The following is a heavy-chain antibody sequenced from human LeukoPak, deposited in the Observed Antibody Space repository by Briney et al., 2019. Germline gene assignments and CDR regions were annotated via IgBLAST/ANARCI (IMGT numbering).Heavy chain of an antibody. CDR1: GGSFSGYY. V-gene: IGHV4-34*01. D-gene: IGHD4-17*01. Sequence: SETLSLTCAVYGGSFSGYYWSWIRQPPGKGLEWIGSIYYSGSTYYNPSLKSRVTISVDTSKNQFSLKLSSVTAADTAVYYCARHPGDYEDYYMDVWGKGTTVTISS. J-gene: IGHJ6*03. CDR3: ARHPGDYEDYYMDV. CDR2: IYYSGST.